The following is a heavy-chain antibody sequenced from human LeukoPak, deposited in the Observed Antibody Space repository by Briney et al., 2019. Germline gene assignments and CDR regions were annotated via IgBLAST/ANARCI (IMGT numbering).Heavy chain of an antibody. CDR2: IIPILGIA. CDR3: ARIHSSSYTFDY. Sequence: SVKVSCKASGGTFSSYAISWVRQAPGQGLEWLGRIIPILGIANYAQKFQGRVTITRNTSISTAYMELSSLRSEDTAVYYCARIHSSSYTFDYWGQGTLVTVSS. CDR1: GGTFSSYA. V-gene: IGHV1-69*04. J-gene: IGHJ4*02. D-gene: IGHD6-6*01.